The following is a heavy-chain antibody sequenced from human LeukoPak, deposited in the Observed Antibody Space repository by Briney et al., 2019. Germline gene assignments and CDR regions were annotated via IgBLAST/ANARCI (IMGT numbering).Heavy chain of an antibody. CDR2: ISSTGSYI. Sequence: KPGGSLRLSCVASGFTFSSYNVNWVRQAPGKGLEWVSSISSTGSYIYYADSVKGRFTISRDNAKNSLYLEMNSLRAEDTAVYYCARAQLLVLDYWGQGTLVTVSS. J-gene: IGHJ4*02. V-gene: IGHV3-21*06. CDR1: GFTFSSYN. D-gene: IGHD6-19*01. CDR3: ARAQLLVLDY.